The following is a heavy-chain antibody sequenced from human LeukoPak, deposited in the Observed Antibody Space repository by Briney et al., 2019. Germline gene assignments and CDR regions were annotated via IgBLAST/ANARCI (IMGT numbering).Heavy chain of an antibody. V-gene: IGHV4-59*01. Sequence: SETLSLTCTVPGGSISSYYWSWIRQPPGKGLEWIGYIYSSGSTKYNPSLKSRVTISVDTSKNQFSLKLSSVTAADTAVYYCARDLVGSIDYWGQGTLVTVSS. CDR3: ARDLVGSIDY. D-gene: IGHD2-15*01. CDR2: IYSSGST. J-gene: IGHJ4*02. CDR1: GGSISSYY.